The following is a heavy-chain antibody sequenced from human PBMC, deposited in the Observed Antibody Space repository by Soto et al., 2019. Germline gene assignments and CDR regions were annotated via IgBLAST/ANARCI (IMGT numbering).Heavy chain of an antibody. D-gene: IGHD1-26*01. Sequence: QERLEQSGAEVKKPGASVMVSCKASRYSFSGYYFHWVRQAPGQGPERMGWINSDLGGTNYAKRFQGRVNMTRDTSKKTVYMQLSSLRSDDTAVYFWARTPSVGATTVILGDDAFDLWGQGPLITVSS. J-gene: IGHJ3*01. CDR1: RYSFSGYY. CDR2: INSDLGGT. CDR3: ARTPSVGATTVILGDDAFDL. V-gene: IGHV1-2*02.